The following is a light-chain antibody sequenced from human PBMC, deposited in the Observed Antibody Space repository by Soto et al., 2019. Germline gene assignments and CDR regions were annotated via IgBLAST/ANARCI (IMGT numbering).Light chain of an antibody. CDR1: MRDVGAYNL. J-gene: IGLJ2*01. V-gene: IGLV2-14*01. CDR3: ASYTSSSTSVI. CDR2: EVS. Sequence: SALTQPASVSGSAGQSITISCSGTMRDVGAYNLVSWYQQHPGTAPKLIIFEVSNRPSGISSRFSGSKSGNTASLTISGLQAEDEADYYCASYTSSSTSVIFGRGTKLTVL.